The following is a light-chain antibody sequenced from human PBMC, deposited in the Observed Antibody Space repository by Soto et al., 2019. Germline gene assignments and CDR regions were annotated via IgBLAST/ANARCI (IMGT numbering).Light chain of an antibody. V-gene: IGLV2-23*01. CDR3: CLYLGATTYV. J-gene: IGLJ1*01. CDR1: SGFGGSFSL. Sequence: QSVPAQPASVSASPGQSITISCTGTSGFGGSFSLVSWYQQHPGKAPKVMISEGHRRPSSVPDRFSGSTSVNSASLTISELQADDEADYYCCLYLGATTYVFGSGTKVTVL. CDR2: EGH.